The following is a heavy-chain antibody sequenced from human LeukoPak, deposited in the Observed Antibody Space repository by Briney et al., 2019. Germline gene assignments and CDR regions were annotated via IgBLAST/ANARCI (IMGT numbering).Heavy chain of an antibody. CDR1: GGTFSSYA. Sequence: ASVKVSCKASGGTFSSYAISWVRQAPGQGLEWMGRIIPILGIANYAQKFQGRVTITADKSTSTAYMELRSLRSDDTAVYYCARVSGGNDYWGQGTLVTVSS. CDR2: IIPILGIA. D-gene: IGHD3-16*01. J-gene: IGHJ4*02. V-gene: IGHV1-69*04. CDR3: ARVSGGNDY.